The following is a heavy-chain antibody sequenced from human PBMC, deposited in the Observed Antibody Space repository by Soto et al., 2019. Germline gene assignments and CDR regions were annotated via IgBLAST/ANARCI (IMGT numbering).Heavy chain of an antibody. J-gene: IGHJ4*01. V-gene: IGHV3-23*01. D-gene: IGHD6-6*01. Sequence: GGSLRLSCAASGFTFNSFAMSWVRQAPGKGLEWVSGITGSGGTTYYADSVKGRFTISRDNSMNTLYLQMNSLRAEDTALYYCAKDQSSTIAGRRGFDYWGQSPGHRLL. CDR1: GFTFNSFA. CDR2: ITGSGGTT. CDR3: AKDQSSTIAGRRGFDY.